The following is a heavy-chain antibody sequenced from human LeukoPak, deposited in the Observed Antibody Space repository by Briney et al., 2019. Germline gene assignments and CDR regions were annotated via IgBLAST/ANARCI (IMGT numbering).Heavy chain of an antibody. J-gene: IGHJ4*02. CDR1: GGSVINTNW. CDR2: VHLDGRT. Sequence: SETLSLTCGVSGGSVINTNWWTWVRHPPGKGLEWIGEVHLDGRTNYNPSLESRLTMSVDVSENQVSLKLTSVTAADTAVYYCAREGGFYRPLDYSGQGTLVTVSS. V-gene: IGHV4-4*02. CDR3: AREGGFYRPLDY. D-gene: IGHD3-3*01.